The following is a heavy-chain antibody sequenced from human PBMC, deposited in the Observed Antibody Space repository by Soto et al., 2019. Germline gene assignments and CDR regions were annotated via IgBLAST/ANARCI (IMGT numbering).Heavy chain of an antibody. J-gene: IGHJ4*02. D-gene: IGHD4-17*01. Sequence: GGSLRLSCATSGFTFSDYYMSWMRQAPGKGLEWVSYIGTRGSTKYYADSVRGRFTISRDNAKNSLYLQMNSLRADDTAVYYCARDGTEYYGEYYDYWGQGIPVTVS. CDR3: ARDGTEYYGEYYDY. CDR1: GFTFSDYY. CDR2: IGTRGSTK. V-gene: IGHV3-11*01.